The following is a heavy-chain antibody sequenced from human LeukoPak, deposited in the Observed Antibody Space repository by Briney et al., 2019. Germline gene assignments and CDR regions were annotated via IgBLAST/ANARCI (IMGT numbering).Heavy chain of an antibody. CDR3: ARTKQWLSGSWFDP. CDR1: GGSISSYY. D-gene: IGHD6-19*01. CDR2: IYYSGST. J-gene: IGHJ5*02. Sequence: SETLSLTCTVSGGSISSYYWSWLRQPPGKGLEWLGYIYYSGSTNYNPSLKSRVTISVDTSKNQFSLKLSSVTAADTAVYYCARTKQWLSGSWFDPWGQGTLVTVSS. V-gene: IGHV4-59*01.